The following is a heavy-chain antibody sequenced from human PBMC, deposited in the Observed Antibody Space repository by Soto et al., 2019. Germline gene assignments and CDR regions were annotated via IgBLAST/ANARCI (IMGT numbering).Heavy chain of an antibody. CDR1: GGSINVFSFY. CDR2: IHSSGAT. CDR3: ARRGSYYFDY. J-gene: IGHJ4*02. D-gene: IGHD6-13*01. V-gene: IGHV4-31*03. Sequence: SETLSLTCSVSGGSINVFSFYWSCLRQHPGRGLEWIGYIHSSGATYFNPSLRSRATMSIDTSQNQFSLTVTSVTAADTAVYYCARRGSYYFDYWGQGILVTVSS.